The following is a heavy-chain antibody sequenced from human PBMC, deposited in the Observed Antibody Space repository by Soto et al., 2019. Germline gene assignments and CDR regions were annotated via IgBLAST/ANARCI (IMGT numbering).Heavy chain of an antibody. Sequence: PSETLSLTCAVYGGSFSGYYWSWIRQPPGKGLEWIGEINHSGSTNYNPSLKSRVTISVDTSKNQFSLKLSSVTAADTAVYYCARGGRMVRGVITYYYYYYYMDVWAKGPRSPSP. CDR1: GGSFSGYY. D-gene: IGHD3-10*01. CDR3: ARGGRMVRGVITYYYYYYYMDV. CDR2: INHSGST. V-gene: IGHV4-34*01. J-gene: IGHJ6*03.